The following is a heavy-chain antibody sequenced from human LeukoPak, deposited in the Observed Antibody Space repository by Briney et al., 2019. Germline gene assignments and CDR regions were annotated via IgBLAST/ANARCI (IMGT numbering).Heavy chain of an antibody. V-gene: IGHV1-18*01. D-gene: IGHD7-27*01. CDR3: ARDMWGFDY. CDR2: ISAYNGNT. CDR1: GYTFTSYG. Sequence: ASVKVSCKASGYTFTSYGISWVRQAPGQGLEWMGWISAYNGNTNYAQKFQGRVTMTRDTSISTAYMELSRLRSDDTAVYYCARDMWGFDYWGQGTLVTVSS. J-gene: IGHJ4*02.